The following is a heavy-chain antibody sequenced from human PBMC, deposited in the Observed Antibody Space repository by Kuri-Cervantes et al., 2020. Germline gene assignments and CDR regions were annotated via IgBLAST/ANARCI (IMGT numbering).Heavy chain of an antibody. D-gene: IGHD1-1*01. J-gene: IGHJ6*03. CDR3: TTPGTHYYMDV. V-gene: IGHV3-73*01. CDR2: IRSKANSYAT. CDR1: GFTFSNSA. Sequence: GGSLRLSCAASGFTFSNSAMSWVRQASGKGLEWVGRIRSKANSYATAYAASVKGRFTISRDDSKNTAYLQMNSLKAEDTAVYYCTTPGTHYYMDVWGKGTTVTVSS.